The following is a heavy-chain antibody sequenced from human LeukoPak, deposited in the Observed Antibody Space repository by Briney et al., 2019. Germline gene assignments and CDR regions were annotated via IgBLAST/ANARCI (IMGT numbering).Heavy chain of an antibody. CDR2: IRYGGSNK. CDR3: AKDRIVLMVYAISSFDY. Sequence: PGGSLRLSCAASGFTFSSYGMHWVRQAPGKGLEWVAFIRYGGSNKYYADSVKGRFTISRDNSKNTLYLLMNSLRAEDTAVYYCAKDRIVLMVYAISSFDYWGQGTLVTVSS. CDR1: GFTFSSYG. D-gene: IGHD2-8*01. V-gene: IGHV3-30*02. J-gene: IGHJ4*02.